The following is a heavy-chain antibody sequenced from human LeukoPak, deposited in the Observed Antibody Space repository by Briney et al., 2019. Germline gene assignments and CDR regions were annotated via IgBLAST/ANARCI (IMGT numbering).Heavy chain of an antibody. J-gene: IGHJ6*03. D-gene: IGHD3-9*01. CDR2: ISSSSSYI. Sequence: GGSLRLSCAASGFTFSSYSMNWVRRAPGKGLEWVSSISSSSSYIYYADSVKGRFTGSRDNAKNSLYLQMNSLRAEDTAVYYCARRNYDILTGQKQYYYYYYMDVWGKGTTVTISS. CDR3: ARRNYDILTGQKQYYYYYYMDV. CDR1: GFTFSSYS. V-gene: IGHV3-21*01.